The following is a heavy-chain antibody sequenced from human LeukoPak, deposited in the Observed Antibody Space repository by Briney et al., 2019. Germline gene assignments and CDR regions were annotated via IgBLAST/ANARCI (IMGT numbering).Heavy chain of an antibody. CDR3: ARDGRVVTAIVLIDY. D-gene: IGHD2-21*02. CDR2: ISSSSSTI. CDR1: GFTFSSYS. V-gene: IGHV3-48*01. Sequence: QTGGSLRLSCAASGFTFSSYSMNWVRQAPGKGLEWVSYISSSSSTIYYADSVKGRFTISRDNAKNSLYLQMNSLRAEDAAVYYCARDGRVVTAIVLIDYWGQGTLVTVSS. J-gene: IGHJ4*02.